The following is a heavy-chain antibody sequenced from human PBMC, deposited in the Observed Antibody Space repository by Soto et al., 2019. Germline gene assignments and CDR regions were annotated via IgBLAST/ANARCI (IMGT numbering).Heavy chain of an antibody. D-gene: IGHD6-25*01. Sequence: EVHLVQSGGGLVKPGGSLRLSCEASGFTFSDFAMNWVRQAPGKGLEWVSTISARGAYIYYPDSLKGRFTIARDNAKNSLSLQMDSLRVEDTAVYYCARRRRLAASPAVDLWGQGTLVTVPS. CDR1: GFTFSDFA. V-gene: IGHV3-21*01. CDR3: ARRRRLAASPAVDL. CDR2: ISARGAYI. J-gene: IGHJ5*02.